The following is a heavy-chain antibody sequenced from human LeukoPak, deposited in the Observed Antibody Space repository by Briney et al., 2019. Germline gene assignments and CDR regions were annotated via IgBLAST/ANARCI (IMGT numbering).Heavy chain of an antibody. CDR1: GGSLSSYY. Sequence: PSETLSLTCTVSGGSLSSYYWSWIRQPPGKGLEWIGYIYYSGSTNYNPSLKSRVTISVDTSKNQFSLKLSSVTAADTAVYYCARAYSSSWYYCDYWGQGTLVTVSS. D-gene: IGHD6-13*01. J-gene: IGHJ4*02. CDR2: IYYSGST. CDR3: ARAYSSSWYYCDY. V-gene: IGHV4-59*01.